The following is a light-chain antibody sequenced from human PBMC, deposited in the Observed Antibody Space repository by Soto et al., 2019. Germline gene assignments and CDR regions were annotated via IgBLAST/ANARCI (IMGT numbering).Light chain of an antibody. CDR2: EGS. J-gene: IGLJ1*01. CDR3: NSYTISGTYV. CDR1: SSDIGSYNG. Sequence: QSALTQPPSVSGSPGQSVTISCTGTSSDIGSYNGVSWYQQPPGTAPKLIIYEGSTRPPGVPDRFSGSKSGNTASLTISGLQAEDEADYYCNSYTISGTYVFGTGTKLTVL. V-gene: IGLV2-18*02.